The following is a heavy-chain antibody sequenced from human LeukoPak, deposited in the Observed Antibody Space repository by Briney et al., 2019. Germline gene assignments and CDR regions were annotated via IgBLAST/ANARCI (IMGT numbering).Heavy chain of an antibody. CDR2: INWNGGST. V-gene: IGHV3-20*04. D-gene: IGHD5-18*01. CDR3: ARDGAANTAMDYYYYFYLDI. CDR1: GFRFDDYS. Sequence: GGSLRLSCAASGFRFDDYSMTWVRQAPGKGLEWVSSINWNGGSTAYADSVKGRFTISRDNAKNSLYLQMNSLRPEDTALYFCARDGAANTAMDYYYYFYLDIWGKGTTVTVSS. J-gene: IGHJ6*03.